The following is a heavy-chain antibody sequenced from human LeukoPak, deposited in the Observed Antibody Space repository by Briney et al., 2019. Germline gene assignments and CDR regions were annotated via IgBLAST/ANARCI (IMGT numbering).Heavy chain of an antibody. CDR1: GFTFTSYA. CDR2: ISSSSSYI. V-gene: IGHV3-21*01. CDR3: ARDRGGYYYMDV. J-gene: IGHJ6*03. Sequence: GRSLRLSCVASGFTFTSYAMSWVRQAPGKGLEWVSSISSSSSYIYYADSVKGRFTISRDNAKNSLYLQMNSLRAEDTAVYYCARDRGGYYYMDVWGKGTTVTVSS. D-gene: IGHD3-10*01.